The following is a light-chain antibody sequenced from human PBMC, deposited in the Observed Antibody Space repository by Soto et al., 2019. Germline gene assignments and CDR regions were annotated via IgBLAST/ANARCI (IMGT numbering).Light chain of an antibody. Sequence: DIALTQSPDSLDLSLGERATMNCKSSQSVLYSSDNKSYLAWYQVKPGRPPKLLFSWASTRESGVPDRFSGSGSGTDFTLTISSLQAEDVAVYYCQQYYSTLITFGQGTRLEIK. CDR3: QQYYSTLIT. J-gene: IGKJ5*01. CDR2: WAS. CDR1: QSVLYSSDNKSY. V-gene: IGKV4-1*01.